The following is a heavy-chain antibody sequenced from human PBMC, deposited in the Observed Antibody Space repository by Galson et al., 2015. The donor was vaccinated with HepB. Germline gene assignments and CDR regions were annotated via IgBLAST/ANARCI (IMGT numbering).Heavy chain of an antibody. J-gene: IGHJ4*02. D-gene: IGHD1-14*01. CDR1: GYTFTTYS. Sequence: SVKVSCKASGYTFTTYSMSWVRQAPGQGLEWMGWISTNTGIPTYAQGFTGRFVFSLDTSVSTAYLQISSLKAEDAAVYYCASGGSITHFDYWGQGTLVTVSS. CDR2: ISTNTGIP. V-gene: IGHV7-4-1*02. CDR3: ASGGSITHFDY.